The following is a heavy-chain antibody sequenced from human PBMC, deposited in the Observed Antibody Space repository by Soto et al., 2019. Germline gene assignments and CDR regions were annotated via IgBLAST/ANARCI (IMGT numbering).Heavy chain of an antibody. CDR2: ISAYNGNT. V-gene: IGHV1-18*01. Sequence: PSVKVSCKASGYTFTSYGISWVRQAPGQGLDWMGWISAYNGNTNYAQKLQGRVTMTTDTSTSAAYMELRGLRSDDTAVYYCARENYPYYDCWSCYYSCQHYYGMDAWGQG. D-gene: IGHD3-3*01. CDR1: GYTFTSYG. CDR3: ARENYPYYDCWSCYYSCQHYYGMDA. J-gene: IGHJ6*02.